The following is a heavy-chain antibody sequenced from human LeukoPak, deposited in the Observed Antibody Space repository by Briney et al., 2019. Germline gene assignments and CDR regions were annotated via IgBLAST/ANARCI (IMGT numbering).Heavy chain of an antibody. CDR3: ARGNSGSRYVWFDP. D-gene: IGHD1-26*01. CDR1: GGSFSGYY. V-gene: IGHV4-34*01. Sequence: PSETLSLTCAVYGGSFSGYYWSWIRQPPGKGLEWIGEINHSGSTNYNPSLKSRVTISVDTSKNQFSLKLSSVTAADTAVYYCARGNSGSRYVWFDPWGQGTLVTVSS. CDR2: INHSGST. J-gene: IGHJ5*02.